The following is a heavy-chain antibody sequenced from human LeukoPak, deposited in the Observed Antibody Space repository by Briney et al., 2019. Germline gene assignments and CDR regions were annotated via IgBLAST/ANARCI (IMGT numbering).Heavy chain of an antibody. CDR2: IYYSGST. V-gene: IGHV4-39*01. CDR1: GGSISSGGNY. J-gene: IGHJ5*02. CDR3: ARQYSSGWPWFDP. Sequence: SETLSLTCTVSGGSISSGGNYWGWIRQPPGKGLDWIGSIYYSGSTYYNPSLKSRVTISVDTSKNQFSLKLTSVTAADAAVYYCARQYSSGWPWFDPWGQGTVVTVSS. D-gene: IGHD6-19*01.